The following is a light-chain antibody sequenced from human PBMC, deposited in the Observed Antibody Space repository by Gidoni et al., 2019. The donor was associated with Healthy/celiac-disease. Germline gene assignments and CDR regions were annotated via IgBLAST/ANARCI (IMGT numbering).Light chain of an antibody. CDR3: QTWGTGIVA. V-gene: IGLV4-69*01. CDR2: LNSDGSH. CDR1: SGHSSYA. Sequence: QLVLTQSPSASASLGASVKLTCTLSSGHSSYAIAWHQQQPEKGPRYLMKLNSDGSHSKGDGIPDRFSGSSSGAERYLTISSLQSEDEADYYCQTWGTGIVACGGGDQADRP. J-gene: IGLJ2*01.